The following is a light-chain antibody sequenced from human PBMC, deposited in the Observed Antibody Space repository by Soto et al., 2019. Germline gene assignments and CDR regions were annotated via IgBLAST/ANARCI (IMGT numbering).Light chain of an antibody. CDR2: GAS. CDR3: QQLRT. V-gene: IGKV3-20*01. J-gene: IGKJ1*01. Sequence: EIVLTQSPGTLSLSPGERATLSCRASQSVSSSYLAWYQQKPGQAPRLLIYGASSRATRIPDRFSGSGSGTDFTLTISRLEPEDFAVYYCQQLRTFGQGTKVEIK. CDR1: QSVSSSY.